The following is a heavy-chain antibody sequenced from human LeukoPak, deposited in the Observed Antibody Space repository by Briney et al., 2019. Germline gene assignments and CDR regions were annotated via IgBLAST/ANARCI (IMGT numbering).Heavy chain of an antibody. D-gene: IGHD2-2*01. CDR3: ASRDFTSNFNIVVVPAAMSNYYYYYMDV. CDR1: GGTFSSYA. J-gene: IGHJ6*03. CDR2: IIPIFGTA. V-gene: IGHV1-69*05. Sequence: SVKVSCKASGGTFSSYAISWVRQAPGQGLEWMGGIIPIFGTANYAQKFQGRVTITTDESTSTAYMELSSLRSEDTAVYYCASRDFTSNFNIVVVPAAMSNYYYYYMDVWGKGTTVTVSS.